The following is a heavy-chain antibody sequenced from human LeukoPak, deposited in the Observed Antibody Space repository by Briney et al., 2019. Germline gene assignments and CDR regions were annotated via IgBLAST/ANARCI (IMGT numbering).Heavy chain of an antibody. Sequence: GGSLRLSRAASGFTFSSYSMNWVRQAPGKGPEWVSSISSSSSYIYYADSVKGRFTISRDNAKNSLYLQMNSLRAEDTAVYYCARAGWDIVVVPARGTNFYYFDYWGQGTLVTVSS. D-gene: IGHD2-2*01. CDR3: ARAGWDIVVVPARGTNFYYFDY. J-gene: IGHJ4*02. V-gene: IGHV3-21*01. CDR1: GFTFSSYS. CDR2: ISSSSSYI.